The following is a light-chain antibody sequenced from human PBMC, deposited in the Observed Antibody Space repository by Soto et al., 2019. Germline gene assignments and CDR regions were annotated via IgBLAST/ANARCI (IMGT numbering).Light chain of an antibody. Sequence: EIVLTQSPGTLSLSPGERATLSCRASQRVSYSYLAWYQHKPGQAPRLLIYGASSRATGIPDRFSGSGSGTDFTLTISRLEPEDFGVYYCQQYASSPPEYTFGQGTKLEIK. CDR3: QQYASSPPEYT. CDR1: QRVSYSY. V-gene: IGKV3-20*01. CDR2: GAS. J-gene: IGKJ2*01.